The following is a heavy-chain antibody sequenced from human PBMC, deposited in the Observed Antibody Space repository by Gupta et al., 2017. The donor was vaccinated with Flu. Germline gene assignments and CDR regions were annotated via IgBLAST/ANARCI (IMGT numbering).Heavy chain of an antibody. D-gene: IGHD1-1*01. CDR2: ISYDGSNK. J-gene: IGHJ4*02. V-gene: IGHV3-30*18. Sequence: QVQLVESGGGVVQPGRSLRLSCAASGFTFSSYGMHWVRQAPGKGLEWVAVISYDGSNKYYADSVKGRFTISRDNSKNTLYLQMNSLRAEDTAVYYCAKDRYRWVEGFDYWGQGTLVTVSS. CDR1: GFTFSSYG. CDR3: AKDRYRWVEGFDY.